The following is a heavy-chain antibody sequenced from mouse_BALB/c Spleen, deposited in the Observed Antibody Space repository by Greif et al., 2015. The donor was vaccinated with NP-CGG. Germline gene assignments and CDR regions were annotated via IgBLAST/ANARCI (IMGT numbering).Heavy chain of an antibody. CDR2: ISSGSSTI. CDR3: ARLFDY. Sequence: EVKLMESGGGLVQPGGSRKLSCAASGFTFSSFGMHWVRQAPEKGLEWDAYISSGSSTIYYADTVKGRFTISRDNPKNTLFLQMTSLRSEDTAMYYCARLFDYWGQGTTLTVSS. CDR1: GFTFSSFG. V-gene: IGHV5-17*02. J-gene: IGHJ2*01.